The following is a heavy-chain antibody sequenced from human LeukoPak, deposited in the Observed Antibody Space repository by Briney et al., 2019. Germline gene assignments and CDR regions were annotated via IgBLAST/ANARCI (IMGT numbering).Heavy chain of an antibody. V-gene: IGHV1-2*02. D-gene: IGHD6-13*01. J-gene: IGHJ4*02. CDR2: INPNTGGT. Sequence: ASVKVSCKASGYTFTGYYIHWVRQAPGQGLDWMGWINPNTGGTHYAQKFQGRVTMTRDTSISTAYMELSSLRSDDTAVYYCARTLVAADDYWGQGTLVTVSS. CDR3: ARTLVAADDY. CDR1: GYTFTGYY.